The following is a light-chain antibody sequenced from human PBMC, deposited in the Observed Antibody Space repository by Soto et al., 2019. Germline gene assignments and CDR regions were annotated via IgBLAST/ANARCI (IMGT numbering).Light chain of an antibody. CDR3: QTWVTDSQL. V-gene: IGLV4-69*01. J-gene: IGLJ3*02. Sequence: QLVLTQSSSASASLGASVKLTCTLSSGHDTYAIAWHQQLPQKGPRYLMTVRHDGSHTKGDGVPDRFSGSSSGAERYLTISGLQSGDEGDYYCQTWVTDSQLFGGGTQLTVL. CDR2: VRHDGSH. CDR1: SGHDTYA.